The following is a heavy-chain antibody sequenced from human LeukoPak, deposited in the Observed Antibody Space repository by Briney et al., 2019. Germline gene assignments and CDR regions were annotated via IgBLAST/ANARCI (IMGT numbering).Heavy chain of an antibody. CDR2: VYYTGST. Sequence: PSETLSLTCTVSGGSISSISYYWGWIRQPPGKGLEWVGTVYYTGSTYYNPSLKSRVTISVDTSKKQFSLKLSSVTAEDTAIYYCAKNGDRGAYCTGGTCYPYFYYYMDVWGKGTTVTI. J-gene: IGHJ6*03. CDR1: GGSISSISYY. V-gene: IGHV4-39*07. CDR3: AKNGDRGAYCTGGTCYPYFYYYMDV. D-gene: IGHD2-15*01.